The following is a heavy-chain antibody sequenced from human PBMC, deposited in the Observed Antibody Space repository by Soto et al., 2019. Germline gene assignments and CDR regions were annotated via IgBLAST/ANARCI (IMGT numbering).Heavy chain of an antibody. CDR1: GFTFSNYG. Sequence: QVQLVESGGGVVQPGRSLRLSCAASGFTFSNYGMHWVRQAPGKGLEWVAVIWYDGNNKYYADSVKGRFTISRDNSKNTLYLEMNNLRAEDTDVYYCARDLSYLEWNYYGMDVWGQGTTVTVSS. CDR2: IWYDGNNK. D-gene: IGHD3-3*01. J-gene: IGHJ6*02. CDR3: ARDLSYLEWNYYGMDV. V-gene: IGHV3-33*01.